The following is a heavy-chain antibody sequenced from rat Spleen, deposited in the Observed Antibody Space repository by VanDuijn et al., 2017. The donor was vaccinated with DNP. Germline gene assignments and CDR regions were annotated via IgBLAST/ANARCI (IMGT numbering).Heavy chain of an antibody. J-gene: IGHJ3*01. CDR3: TNQGFAY. Sequence: EVQLVESGGGLVQPGNSLKLSCADSGFTFSDYAMAWVRQSPTKGLEWVASISYDGGSTYYRDSVKGRFTISRDNAKSSLYLQMDSLRSEDTATYYCTNQGFAYWGQGTLVTVSS. CDR2: ISYDGGST. V-gene: IGHV5-20*01. CDR1: GFTFSDYA.